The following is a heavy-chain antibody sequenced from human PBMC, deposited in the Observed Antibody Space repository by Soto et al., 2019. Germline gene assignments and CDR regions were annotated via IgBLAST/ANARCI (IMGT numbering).Heavy chain of an antibody. V-gene: IGHV1-18*01. CDR3: ARDQAPYSNGWYY. J-gene: IGHJ4*02. CDR2: INTKNGNT. Sequence: QIYLVQSGAEVKKPGASVKVSCKASGYTFTSYGIIWVRQAPGQGLEWMGWINTKNGNTHYAQKLQGRVTMTTDTPTTTAYMDLRSLRTDDTAVYFCARDQAPYSNGWYYWGQGTLVIVSS. CDR1: GYTFTSYG. D-gene: IGHD6-19*01.